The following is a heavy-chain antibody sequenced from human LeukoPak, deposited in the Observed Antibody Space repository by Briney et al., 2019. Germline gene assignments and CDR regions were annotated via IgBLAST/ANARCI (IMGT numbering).Heavy chain of an antibody. Sequence: PSETLSLTCTVSGGSISGYYWSWIRQPPGKGLEWLGYIYYSGSTNYNPSLKSRVTISVDTSKNQFSLKLSSVTAADTAVYYCARGRSNGGCYYCYFDYWGQGTLVTVSS. D-gene: IGHD2-8*01. CDR3: ARGRSNGGCYYCYFDY. CDR1: GGSISGYY. J-gene: IGHJ4*02. V-gene: IGHV4-59*01. CDR2: IYYSGST.